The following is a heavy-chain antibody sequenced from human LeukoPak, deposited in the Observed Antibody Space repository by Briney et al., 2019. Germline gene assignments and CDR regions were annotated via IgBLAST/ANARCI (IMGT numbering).Heavy chain of an antibody. J-gene: IGHJ6*04. Sequence: GASVKVSCKASGYTFTGYYMHWVRQAPGQGLEWMGWINPNRGGTNYAQKFQGRGTMTRDTSISTAYMEMSRLRSDDTAVYYCARDVGYYGSGSYYHLDVWGKGTTVTVSS. D-gene: IGHD3-10*01. CDR2: INPNRGGT. V-gene: IGHV1-2*02. CDR1: GYTFTGYY. CDR3: ARDVGYYGSGSYYHLDV.